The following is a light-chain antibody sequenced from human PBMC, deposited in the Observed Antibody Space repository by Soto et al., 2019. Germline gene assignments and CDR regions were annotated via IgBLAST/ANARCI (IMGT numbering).Light chain of an antibody. J-gene: IGKJ1*01. CDR1: QSVSSSY. CDR2: GAS. V-gene: IGKV3-20*01. CDR3: QPYGRSPKT. Sequence: EIVLTQSPGTLSLSPGERATLSCRASQSVSSSYLAWYQQKPGQAPRLLIYGASSRATGIPDRFSGSGSGTNFTLTISRLEPEDFAVYYSQPYGRSPKTSGQGTNVEIK.